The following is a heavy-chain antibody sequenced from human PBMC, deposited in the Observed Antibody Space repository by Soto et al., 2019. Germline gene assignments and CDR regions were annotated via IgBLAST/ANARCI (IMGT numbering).Heavy chain of an antibody. CDR1: GGSFSGYY. D-gene: IGHD4-17*01. J-gene: IGHJ4*02. V-gene: IGHV4-34*01. Sequence: SETLSLTCAVYGGSFSGYYWSWIRPPPGKGLEWIGEINHSGSTNYNPSLKSRVTISVDTSKNQFSLKLSSVTAADTAVYYCARGRDRVVTTVTTLDYWGQGTLVTVSS. CDR3: ARGRDRVVTTVTTLDY. CDR2: INHSGST.